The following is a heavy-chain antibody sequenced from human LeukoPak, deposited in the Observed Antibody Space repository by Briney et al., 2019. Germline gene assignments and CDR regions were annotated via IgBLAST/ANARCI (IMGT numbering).Heavy chain of an antibody. CDR2: ISYDGSNK. J-gene: IGHJ3*02. V-gene: IGHV3-30*18. CDR3: AKDLIVVVPAAIGDDAFDI. CDR1: GFTFSSYG. D-gene: IGHD2-2*01. Sequence: GGSLRLSCAASGFTFSSYGMHWVRQAPGKGLEWVAVISYDGSNKYYADSVKGRFTISRDNSKNTLYLQMNSLRAEDTAVYYCAKDLIVVVPAAIGDDAFDIWGQGTMVTVSS.